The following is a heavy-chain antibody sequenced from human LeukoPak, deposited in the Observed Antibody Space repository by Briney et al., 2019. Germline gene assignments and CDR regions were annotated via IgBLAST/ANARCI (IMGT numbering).Heavy chain of an antibody. J-gene: IGHJ4*02. CDR2: IYYSGST. D-gene: IGHD3-9*01. V-gene: IGHV4-30-4*01. CDR1: GGSISSGDYY. Sequence: SQTLSLTCTVSGGSISSGDYYWSWIRQPPGKGLEWIGYIYYSGSTYYNPSLKSRVTISVDTSKNQFSLKLSSVTAADTAVYYCVRARVHGILTGYPIDWGQGTLVTVSS. CDR3: VRARVHGILTGYPID.